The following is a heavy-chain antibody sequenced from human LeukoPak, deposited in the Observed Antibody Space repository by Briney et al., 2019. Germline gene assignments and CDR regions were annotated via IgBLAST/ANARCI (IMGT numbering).Heavy chain of an antibody. CDR2: ISAYNGNT. CDR1: GYTFTSYG. D-gene: IGHD3-3*01. J-gene: IGHJ4*02. Sequence: ASVKVSCKASGYTFTSYGISWVRQAPGQGLEWMGWISAYNGNTSYAQKLQGRVTMTTDTSTSTAYMELRSLRSDDTAVYYCARDGGDFWSGFLYFDYWGQGTPVTVSS. CDR3: ARDGGDFWSGFLYFDY. V-gene: IGHV1-18*01.